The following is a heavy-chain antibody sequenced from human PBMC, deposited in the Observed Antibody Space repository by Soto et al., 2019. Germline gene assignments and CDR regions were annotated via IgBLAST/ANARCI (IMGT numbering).Heavy chain of an antibody. V-gene: IGHV1-18*01. J-gene: IGHJ4*02. CDR1: GYSFTNYG. CDR3: AASTATSSL. CDR2: INGYNGNT. Sequence: QVQLVQSGAEVKKPGASVKVSCKASGYSFTNYGFSWVRQAPGQGLAWMGWINGYNGNTNYAPKLQGRFTMTTDTSTSTAYMELGSLTSDDTAVYFCAASTATSSLWGQGTLVTVSS. D-gene: IGHD1-1*01.